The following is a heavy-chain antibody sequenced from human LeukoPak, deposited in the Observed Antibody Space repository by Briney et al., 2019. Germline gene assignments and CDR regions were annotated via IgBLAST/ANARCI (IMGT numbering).Heavy chain of an antibody. D-gene: IGHD4-17*01. V-gene: IGHV3-30*18. CDR3: AKFDYGDYFDY. J-gene: IGHJ4*02. CDR1: GFTFSSYG. CDR2: ISYDGSNK. Sequence: PGGSLRLSCAASGFTFSSYGTHWVRQAPGKGLEWVAVISYDGSNKYYADSVKGRFTISRDNSKNTLYLQMNSLRAEDTAVYYCAKFDYGDYFDYWGQGTLVTVSS.